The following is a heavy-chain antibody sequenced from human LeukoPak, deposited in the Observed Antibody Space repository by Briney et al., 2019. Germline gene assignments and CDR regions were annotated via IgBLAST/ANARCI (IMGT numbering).Heavy chain of an antibody. J-gene: IGHJ4*02. CDR2: INPNSGGT. CDR3: ASDYMWAGRWLQSEY. CDR1: GYTFTGYY. D-gene: IGHD5-24*01. Sequence: ASVKVSCKASGYTFTGYYMHWGRQAPGQELKWMGWINPNSGGTNYTQKFRGRVTMHRETSIRTAYMAVSRLRSDDTDVYYCASDYMWAGRWLQSEYWGQGTLVPVSS. V-gene: IGHV1-2*02.